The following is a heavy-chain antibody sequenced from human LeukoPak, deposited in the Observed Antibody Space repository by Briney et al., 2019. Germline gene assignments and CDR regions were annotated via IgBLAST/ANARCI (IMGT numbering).Heavy chain of an antibody. J-gene: IGHJ3*02. V-gene: IGHV4-31*03. CDR3: ARDPPSYYYDSSGSQNAFDI. D-gene: IGHD3-22*01. Sequence: SQTLSLTCTVSGGSISSGGYYWSWLRQHPGKGLEWIGYIYYSGSIYYHPSLKIRFTISVYTTKNLFSLKLSSVTAADTAVYYCARDPPSYYYDSSGSQNAFDIWGQGTMVTVSS. CDR1: GGSISSGGYY. CDR2: IYYSGSI.